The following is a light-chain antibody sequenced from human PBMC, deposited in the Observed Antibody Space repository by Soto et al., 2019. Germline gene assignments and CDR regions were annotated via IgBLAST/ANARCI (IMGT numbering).Light chain of an antibody. V-gene: IGKV1-39*01. CDR3: QQSYSTPVT. CDR1: QSISNY. CDR2: AAS. J-gene: IGKJ3*01. Sequence: DIQMTQSPSSLSASVGDRVTITCRASQSISNYLNWYQQKPGKAPNLLIYAASSLQSGVPSRFSGSGSGTDFSLTISSLQSDDFATYYCQQSYSTPVTFGPGAKVEIK.